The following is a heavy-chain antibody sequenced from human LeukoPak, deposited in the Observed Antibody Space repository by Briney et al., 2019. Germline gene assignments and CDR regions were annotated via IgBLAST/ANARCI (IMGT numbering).Heavy chain of an antibody. V-gene: IGHV1-2*02. Sequence: GASVKVSCKASGYTFTGYYMHWVQQAPGQGLEWMGWINPNSGGTNYAQKFQGRVTMTRDTSISTAYMELSRLRSDDTAVYYCATWGGPIVVVPAVRGSEYFQHWGQGTLVTVSS. CDR3: ATWGGPIVVVPAVRGSEYFQH. CDR2: INPNSGGT. J-gene: IGHJ1*01. D-gene: IGHD2-2*01. CDR1: GYTFTGYY.